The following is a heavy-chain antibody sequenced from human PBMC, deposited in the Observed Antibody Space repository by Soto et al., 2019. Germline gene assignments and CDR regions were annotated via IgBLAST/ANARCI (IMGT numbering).Heavy chain of an antibody. CDR3: AAGPQVPHYDFWSGYYYGMDV. CDR2: IVVGSGNT. CDR1: GFTFTSSA. Sequence: SVKVSCKASGFTFTSSAVQWVRQARGQRLEWIGWIVVGSGNTNYAQKFQERVTITRDMSTSTAYMELSSLRSEDTAVYYCAAGPQVPHYDFWSGYYYGMDVWGQGTTVTVSS. J-gene: IGHJ6*02. D-gene: IGHD3-3*01. V-gene: IGHV1-58*01.